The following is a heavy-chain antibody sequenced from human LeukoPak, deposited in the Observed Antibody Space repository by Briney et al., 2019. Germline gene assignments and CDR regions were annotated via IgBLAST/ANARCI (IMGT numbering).Heavy chain of an antibody. D-gene: IGHD3-3*01. CDR2: ISAYNGNT. CDR3: ARYYDFWSGYSKYYFDY. V-gene: IGHV1-18*01. Sequence: ASVKVSCKASGYTFTSYGISWVRQAPGQGLEWMGWISAYNGNTNYAQKLQGRVTMTTDTSTSTAYMELRSLRSDDTAVYYCARYYDFWSGYSKYYFDYWGQGTLDTVSS. CDR1: GYTFTSYG. J-gene: IGHJ4*02.